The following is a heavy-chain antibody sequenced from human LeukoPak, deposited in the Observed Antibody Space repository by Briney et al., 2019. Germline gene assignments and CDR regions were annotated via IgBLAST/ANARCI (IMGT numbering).Heavy chain of an antibody. V-gene: IGHV1-8*03. J-gene: IGHJ4*02. Sequence: ASVKVSYKASGYTFTSYDINWVRQATGQGLEWMGWMNPNSGNTGYAQKFQGRITITRNTSIRTAYMELSSLRSEDTAVYYCARLFQRNEPNYYDSSGYSLGYWGQGTLVTVSS. CDR2: MNPNSGNT. CDR1: GYTFTSYD. D-gene: IGHD3-22*01. CDR3: ARLFQRNEPNYYDSSGYSLGY.